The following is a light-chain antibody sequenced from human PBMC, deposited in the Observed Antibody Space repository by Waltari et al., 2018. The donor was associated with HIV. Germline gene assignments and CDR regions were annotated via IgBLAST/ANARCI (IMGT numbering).Light chain of an antibody. V-gene: IGLV2-14*03. Sequence: QSALTPPASVSGSPGQSLTISCTGTSSDVRAYDYVCWYQQHPGKAPKLMIYDVNNRPSGVSHRFSGSKSPTTASLTISGLQAEDEADYYCSSYTTSRTYVFGTGTKVTVL. CDR1: SSDVRAYDY. J-gene: IGLJ1*01. CDR3: SSYTTSRTYV. CDR2: DVN.